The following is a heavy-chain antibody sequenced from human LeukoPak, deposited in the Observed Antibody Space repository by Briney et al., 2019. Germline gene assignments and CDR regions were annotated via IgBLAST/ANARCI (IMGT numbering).Heavy chain of an antibody. J-gene: IGHJ4*02. D-gene: IGHD5-18*01. Sequence: TLSLTCTVSGGSISSGDYYWSWIRQPPGKGLEWIGYTYYSGSTYYNPSLKNRVTISVDTSKNQFSLKLSSVTAADTAVYYCARDNTAMVDYWGQGTLVTVSS. CDR1: GGSISSGDYY. CDR2: TYYSGST. V-gene: IGHV4-30-4*08. CDR3: ARDNTAMVDY.